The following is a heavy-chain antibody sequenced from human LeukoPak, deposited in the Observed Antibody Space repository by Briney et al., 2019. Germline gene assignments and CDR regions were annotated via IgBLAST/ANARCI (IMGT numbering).Heavy chain of an antibody. Sequence: PGGSLRLSCAASGFTFSSYGMHWVRQAPGKGLEWVAFIRYNGSNQYHADSVKGRFTISRDNSKNTLYLQLNSLRPEDTAVYYCAKEEYSISPALDYWGQGTLVTVSS. J-gene: IGHJ4*02. D-gene: IGHD6-6*01. CDR1: GFTFSSYG. CDR3: AKEEYSISPALDY. V-gene: IGHV3-30*02. CDR2: IRYNGSNQ.